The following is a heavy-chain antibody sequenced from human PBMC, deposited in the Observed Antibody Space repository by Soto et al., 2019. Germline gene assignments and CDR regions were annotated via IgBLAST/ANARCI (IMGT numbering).Heavy chain of an antibody. CDR2: INAGNGNA. V-gene: IGHV1-18*04. D-gene: IGHD3-9*01. J-gene: IGHJ5*02. Sequence: ASVKVSCKASGYTFTSYGISWVRQAPGQGLEWMGWINAGNGNAKYSQKFQGRVTITRDTSASTDYMELSSLRSEDTAVYSCAILRYFGEGMGFDPWGQGTLVTVSS. CDR1: GYTFTSYG. CDR3: AILRYFGEGMGFDP.